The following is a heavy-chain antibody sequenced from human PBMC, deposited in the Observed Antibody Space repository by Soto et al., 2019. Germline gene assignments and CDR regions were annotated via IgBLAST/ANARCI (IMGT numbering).Heavy chain of an antibody. D-gene: IGHD4-17*01. V-gene: IGHV4-31*03. CDR2: IYYSGST. CDR1: GGSISSGGYY. CDR3: ARDRHDYGGNSGRNYGMDV. J-gene: IGHJ6*02. Sequence: SETLSLTCTVSGGSISSGGYYWSWIRQHPGKGLEWIGYIYYSGSTYYNPSLKSRVTISVDTSKNQFSLKLSSVTAADTAVYYCARDRHDYGGNSGRNYGMDVWGQGTTVT.